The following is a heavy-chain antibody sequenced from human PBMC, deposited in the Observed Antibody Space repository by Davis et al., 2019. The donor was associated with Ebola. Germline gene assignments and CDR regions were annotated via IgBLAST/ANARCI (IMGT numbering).Heavy chain of an antibody. CDR2: IIPIFGTA. CDR3: ARDRPYSSSSNDAFDI. CDR1: GGTFSSYA. D-gene: IGHD6-6*01. Sequence: SVKVSCKASGGTFSSYAISWVRQAPGQGLEWMGGIIPIFGTANYAQKFQGRVTITADESTSTAYMELSSLRSEDTAVYYCARDRPYSSSSNDAFDIWGQGTMVTVSS. V-gene: IGHV1-69*13. J-gene: IGHJ3*02.